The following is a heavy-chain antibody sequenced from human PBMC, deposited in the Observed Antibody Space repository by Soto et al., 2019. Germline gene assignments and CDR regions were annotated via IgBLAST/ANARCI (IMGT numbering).Heavy chain of an antibody. V-gene: IGHV4-31*03. CDR3: ARTVYYYGMDV. CDR2: IYYSGST. J-gene: IGHJ6*02. CDR1: GGSISSGGYY. Sequence: QVQLQESGPGLVKPSQTLSLTCTVSGGSISSGGYYWSWIRQHPGKGLEWIGYIYYSGSTYYKPSLKSRVTIAVDTSKNLFSRKLSSVTAADTAVYYCARTVYYYGMDVWGQGTTVTVSS.